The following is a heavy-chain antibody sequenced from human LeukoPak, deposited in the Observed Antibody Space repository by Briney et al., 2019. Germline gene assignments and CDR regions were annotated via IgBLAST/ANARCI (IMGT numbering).Heavy chain of an antibody. V-gene: IGHV4-59*01. CDR2: IYYSGST. J-gene: IGHJ3*02. CDR1: GGSISSYY. Sequence: SESLSLTCTVSGGSISSYYWSWIRQPPGKGLEWIGYIYYSGSTNYNPSLKSRVTISVDTSKNQFSLKLSSVTAADTAVYYCARSSPLHDAFDIWGQGTMVTVSS. CDR3: ARSSPLHDAFDI.